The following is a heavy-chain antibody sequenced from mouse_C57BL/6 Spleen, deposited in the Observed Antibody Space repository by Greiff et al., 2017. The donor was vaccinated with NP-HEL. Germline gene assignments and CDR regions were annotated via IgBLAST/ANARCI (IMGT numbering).Heavy chain of an antibody. Sequence: VQLQQPGAELVRPGSSVKLSCKASGYTFTSYWMHWVKQRPIQGLEWIGNIYPSDSETHYNQKFKDKATLTVDKSSSTAYMQLSSLTSEDSAVYYCARGGDYDVGYWGQGTTLTVSS. CDR1: GYTFTSYW. CDR2: IYPSDSET. J-gene: IGHJ2*01. CDR3: ARGGDYDVGY. V-gene: IGHV1-52*01. D-gene: IGHD2-4*01.